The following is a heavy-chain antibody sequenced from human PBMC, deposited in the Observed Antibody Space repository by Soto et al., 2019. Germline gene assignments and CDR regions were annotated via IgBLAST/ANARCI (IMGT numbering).Heavy chain of an antibody. D-gene: IGHD3-10*01. J-gene: IGHJ4*02. CDR2: IWYDGRNK. V-gene: IGHV3-33*01. CDR3: ARNDYGPDDY. Sequence: QVQLVESGGGGVQPGRSLRLSCAASGFTFSNYGMHWVRQAPGKGLEWVAIIWYDGRNKYYADSVKGRFTISRDNSKNTLYLQVDSLRAEDTAVYYCARNDYGPDDYWGQGTLVTVSS. CDR1: GFTFSNYG.